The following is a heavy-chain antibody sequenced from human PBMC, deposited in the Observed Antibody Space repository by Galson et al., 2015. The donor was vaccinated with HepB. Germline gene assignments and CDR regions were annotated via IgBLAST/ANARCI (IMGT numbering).Heavy chain of an antibody. V-gene: IGHV5-51*01. J-gene: IGHJ4*02. Sequence: GAEVKKPGESLKISCKGSGYSFPSYWIGWVRQMPGKGLEWMGIIYPGDSDTRYSTSFQGQVTISRDNSKNTLYLQMNSLRAEDTAVYYCARDWGDGTNGVCYHFDYWGQGTLVTVSS. CDR1: GYSFPSYW. D-gene: IGHD2-8*01. CDR2: IYPGDSDT. CDR3: ARDWGDGTNGVCYHFDY.